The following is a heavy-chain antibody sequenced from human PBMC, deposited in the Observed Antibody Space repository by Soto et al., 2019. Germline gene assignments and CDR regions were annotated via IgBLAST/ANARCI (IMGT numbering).Heavy chain of an antibody. CDR3: ARGGLWFGELFPNWFDP. Sequence: SETLSLTCTVSGGSISSYYWSWIRQPPGKGLEWIGYIYYIGSTNYNPSLKSRVTISVDTSKNQFSLKLSSVTAADTAVYYCARGGLWFGELFPNWFDPWGQGTLVTVSS. CDR2: IYYIGST. V-gene: IGHV4-59*01. CDR1: GGSISSYY. J-gene: IGHJ5*02. D-gene: IGHD3-10*01.